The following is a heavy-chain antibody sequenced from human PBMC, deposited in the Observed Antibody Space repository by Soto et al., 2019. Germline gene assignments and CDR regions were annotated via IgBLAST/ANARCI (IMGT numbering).Heavy chain of an antibody. Sequence: GGPLRLSCAASGFTFSTFGMHWVRQAPGKGLEWVAVLLSDGSNRYYADSVKGRFTISRENSNSTLYLQTNSLASEDTAVYYFANSVGRIPTAADYFDYWGLGALVTLSS. D-gene: IGHD2-2*01. CDR3: ANSVGRIPTAADYFDY. CDR1: GFTFSTFG. V-gene: IGHV3-33*03. J-gene: IGHJ4*02. CDR2: LLSDGSNR.